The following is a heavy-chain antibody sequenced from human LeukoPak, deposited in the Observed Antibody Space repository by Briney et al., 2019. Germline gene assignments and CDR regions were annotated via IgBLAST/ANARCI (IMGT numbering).Heavy chain of an antibody. CDR3: ARGYGSGSYSVYYYAMDV. D-gene: IGHD3-10*01. CDR1: GGSFSDYY. CDR2: INHSGST. J-gene: IGHJ6*04. Sequence: SETLCLTCAVYGGSFSDYYWSRIRQPPGKGLEWIGEINHSGSTNYNPSLKSRVTISVDTSKNQFSLKLSSVTAADTAVYYCARGYGSGSYSVYYYAMDVWGKGTTVTVSS. V-gene: IGHV4-34*01.